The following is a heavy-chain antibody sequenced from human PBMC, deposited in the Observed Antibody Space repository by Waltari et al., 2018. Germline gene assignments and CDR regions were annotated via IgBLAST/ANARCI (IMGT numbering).Heavy chain of an antibody. D-gene: IGHD7-27*01. Sequence: EVHLLESGGDLVQTGGSLRLSCVASGFTFRRHWMSWVRQAPGRGLEWVATIKEDGSDKHYVDSVRGRVTISRDNANDSLYLQMNSLRAEDTAVYYCATWRWGQSEFDYWGQGTLVTVSS. V-gene: IGHV3-7*01. CDR2: IKEDGSDK. J-gene: IGHJ4*02. CDR1: GFTFRRHW. CDR3: ATWRWGQSEFDY.